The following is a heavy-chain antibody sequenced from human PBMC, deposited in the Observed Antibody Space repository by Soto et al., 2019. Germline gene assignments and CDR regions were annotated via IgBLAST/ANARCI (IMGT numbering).Heavy chain of an antibody. CDR3: ARLLVPYCGGDCFSGFDY. CDR2: INPSSSST. D-gene: IGHD2-21*02. V-gene: IGHV1-46*01. CDR1: GYTFTSYY. J-gene: IGHJ4*02. Sequence: GASVKVSCKASGYTFTSYYMHWVRQAPGQGLEWMGIINPSSSSTRYAQKFQGRVTLTRDTSTTTVYMELSSLRSDDTAVYYCARLLVPYCGGDCFSGFDYWGQGTLVTAPQ.